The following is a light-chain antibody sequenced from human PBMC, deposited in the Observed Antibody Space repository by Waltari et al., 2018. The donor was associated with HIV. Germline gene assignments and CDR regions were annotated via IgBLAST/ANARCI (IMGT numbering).Light chain of an antibody. CDR3: ASFTGDNSLL. V-gene: IGLV2-14*03. J-gene: IGLJ3*02. CDR1: ARAFGLYNF. Sequence: SAVPQPASVSGLPGQSITISCSGAARAFGLYNFVSWYQQHPGQLPRLILYDVDSRASGISARFSGSKSGHTASLNISGLRAEDEADYYCASFTGDNSLLFGGGTKVTVL. CDR2: DVD.